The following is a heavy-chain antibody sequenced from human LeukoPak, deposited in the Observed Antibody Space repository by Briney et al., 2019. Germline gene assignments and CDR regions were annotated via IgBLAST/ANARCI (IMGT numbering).Heavy chain of an antibody. CDR3: AKSPYGSGSYYFDY. J-gene: IGHJ4*02. Sequence: PGGSLRLSCAAPGFNFTNYAMHWVRQAPGKGLEWVAVISNDGSNKYYADSVKGRFTISRDNSKNTLYLQMNSLRAEDTAVYYCAKSPYGSGSYYFDYWGQGTLVTVSS. D-gene: IGHD3-10*01. V-gene: IGHV3-30*18. CDR1: GFNFTNYA. CDR2: ISNDGSNK.